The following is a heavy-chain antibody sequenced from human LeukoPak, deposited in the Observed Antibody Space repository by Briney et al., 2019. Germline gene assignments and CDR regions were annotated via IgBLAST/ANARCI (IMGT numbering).Heavy chain of an antibody. CDR3: ARVEYISGYSHVY. CDR2: MNPNSGNT. Sequence: ASVKVSCKASGYTFTSYDINWVRQATGQGLEWMGWMNPNSGNTGYAQKLQGRVTVTRNIFISTAYMELSSLRSEDTAVYYCARVEYISGYSHVYWGQGTLVTVSS. D-gene: IGHD3-22*01. J-gene: IGHJ4*02. V-gene: IGHV1-8*01. CDR1: GYTFTSYD.